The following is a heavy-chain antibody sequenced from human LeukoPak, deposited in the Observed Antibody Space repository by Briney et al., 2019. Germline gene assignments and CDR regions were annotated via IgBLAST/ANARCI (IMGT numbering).Heavy chain of an antibody. CDR3: ARQEMAPNYWYFDL. CDR1: RGSISSSIYY. V-gene: IGHV4-39*01. Sequence: PSETLSLTCTVSRGSISSSIYYCGWIRQPPGKGLEWIGSIYYSGSTYYNPSLKSRVTTSVDTSKNQFSLRVSSVTAADTAVYYCARQEMAPNYWYFDLWGRGTLVTVSS. CDR2: IYYSGST. J-gene: IGHJ2*01. D-gene: IGHD5-24*01.